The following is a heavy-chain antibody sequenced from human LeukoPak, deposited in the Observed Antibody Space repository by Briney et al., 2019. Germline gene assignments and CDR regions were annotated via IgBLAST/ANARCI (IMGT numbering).Heavy chain of an antibody. J-gene: IGHJ4*02. D-gene: IGHD3-10*01. CDR1: GGSISSYY. CDR3: ARTTTMVRGVIIDFDY. CDR2: IYYSGST. Sequence: SETLSLTCTVSGGSISSYYWSWIRQPPGKGLEWIGYIYYSGSTNYNPSLKSRVTISVDTSKNQFSLKLSSVTAAYTAVYYCARTTTMVRGVIIDFDYWGQGTLVTVSS. V-gene: IGHV4-59*01.